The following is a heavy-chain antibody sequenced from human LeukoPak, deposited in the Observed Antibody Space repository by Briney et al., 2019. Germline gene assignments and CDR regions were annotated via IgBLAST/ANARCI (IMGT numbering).Heavy chain of an antibody. CDR3: ARYYTVPKSAAWFDP. CDR2: ISSEGGNE. D-gene: IGHD4-17*01. V-gene: IGHV3-30*03. CDR1: GFTFTSYG. Sequence: PGGSLRLSCAASGFTFTSYGMHWVRQAPGKGLEWVALISSEGGNENYADSVRGRFTISRDNSKNTLYLQINSLSREDTAVYYCARYYTVPKSAAWFDPWGQGTLVTVSS. J-gene: IGHJ5*02.